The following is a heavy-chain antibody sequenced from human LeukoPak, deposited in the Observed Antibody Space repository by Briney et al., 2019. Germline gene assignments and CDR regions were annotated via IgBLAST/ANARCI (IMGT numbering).Heavy chain of an antibody. CDR1: GTSISGFY. Sequence: SETLSLTCSVSGTSISGFYWAWIRQPPGKGLEWIGHIYYSGDTNYNPSLKSRVTISVDTSKNQFSLKLSSVTAADTAVYYCARGVYIAAAQYGYWGQGTLVTVSS. J-gene: IGHJ4*02. CDR3: ARGVYIAAAQYGY. V-gene: IGHV4-59*01. D-gene: IGHD6-13*01. CDR2: IYYSGDT.